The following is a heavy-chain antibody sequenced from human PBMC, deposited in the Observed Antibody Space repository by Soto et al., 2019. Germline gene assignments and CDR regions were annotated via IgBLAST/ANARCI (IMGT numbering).Heavy chain of an antibody. CDR3: ARLLWFGELVAWFDY. V-gene: IGHV4-59*01. D-gene: IGHD3-10*01. CDR1: GGSISSYY. CDR2: IYYSGST. J-gene: IGHJ4*02. Sequence: SETLSLTCTVSGGSISSYYWSWIRQPPGKGLEWIGYIYYSGSTNYNPSLKSRVNISVDTSKNQFSLKLSSVTAADTAVYYCARLLWFGELVAWFDYWGQGTLVTVSS.